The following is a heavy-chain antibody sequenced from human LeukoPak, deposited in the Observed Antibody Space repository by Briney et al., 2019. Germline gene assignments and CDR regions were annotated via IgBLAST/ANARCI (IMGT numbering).Heavy chain of an antibody. CDR3: AKDRVGATLDY. CDR1: GFTFSSYG. D-gene: IGHD1-26*01. Sequence: GGSLRLPCAASGFTFSSYGMHWVRQAPGKGLEWVAVISYDGSNKYYADSVKGRFTISRDNSKNTLYLQMNSLRAEDTAVYYCAKDRVGATLDYWGQGTLVTVSS. J-gene: IGHJ4*02. CDR2: ISYDGSNK. V-gene: IGHV3-30*18.